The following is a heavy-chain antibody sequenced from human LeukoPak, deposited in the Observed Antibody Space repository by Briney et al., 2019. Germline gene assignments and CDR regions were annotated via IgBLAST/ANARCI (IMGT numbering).Heavy chain of an antibody. Sequence: CXXXXYXFTGYXMHWVRRAPGQGLEWMGWINPNSGGTNYVQKFQGRVTITRDTSISTAYMELSRLRSDDTAVYYCARAFGRGGNWFGPWGQGTLVTVSS. CDR2: INPNSGGT. CDR3: ARAFGRGGNWFGP. CDR1: XYXFTGYX. V-gene: IGHV1-2*02. J-gene: IGHJ5*02. D-gene: IGHD3-16*01.